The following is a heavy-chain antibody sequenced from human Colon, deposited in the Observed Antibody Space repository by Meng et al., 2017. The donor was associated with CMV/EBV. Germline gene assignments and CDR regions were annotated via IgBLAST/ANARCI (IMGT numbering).Heavy chain of an antibody. V-gene: IGHV1-2*02. Sequence: ASVKVSCKASGYTFTGYYMHWVRQAPGQGLEWMGWINPNSGDTNYAQKFQGRVTMIRDMSISTAYMELSRLRSDDTAVYYCASSQGDSNYGIDYWGQGTLVTVSS. CDR2: INPNSGDT. D-gene: IGHD4-11*01. CDR1: GYTFTGYY. CDR3: ASSQGDSNYGIDY. J-gene: IGHJ4*02.